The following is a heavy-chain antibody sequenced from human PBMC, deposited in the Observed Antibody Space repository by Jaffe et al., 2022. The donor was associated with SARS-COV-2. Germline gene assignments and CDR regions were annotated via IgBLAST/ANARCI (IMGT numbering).Heavy chain of an antibody. CDR1: GFTFSSYA. V-gene: IGHV3-30*04. D-gene: IGHD3-9*01. Sequence: QVQLVESGGGVVQPGRSLRLSCAASGFTFSSYAMHWVRQAPGKGLEWVAVISYDGSNKYYADSVKGRFTISRDNSKNTLYLQMNSLRAEDTAVYYCARELYDILTGYLDYWGQGTLVTVSS. CDR3: ARELYDILTGYLDY. CDR2: ISYDGSNK. J-gene: IGHJ4*02.